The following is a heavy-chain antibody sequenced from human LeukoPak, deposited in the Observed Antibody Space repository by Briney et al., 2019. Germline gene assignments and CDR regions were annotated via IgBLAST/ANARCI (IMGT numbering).Heavy chain of an antibody. CDR2: IYSGGNT. D-gene: IGHD3-22*01. J-gene: IGHJ4*02. V-gene: IGHV3-53*05. CDR1: GLTVSSNC. CDR3: AKDSSDYYFDY. Sequence: GGSLRLSCAASGLTVSSNCMSWVRQAPGKGLEWVSFIYSGGNTYYADSVKGRFTISRDNSKNTLYVQLNSLRPDDTAVYYCAKDSSDYYFDYWGQGTLVTVSS.